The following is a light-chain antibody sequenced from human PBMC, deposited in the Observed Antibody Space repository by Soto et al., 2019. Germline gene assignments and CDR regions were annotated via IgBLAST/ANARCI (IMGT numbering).Light chain of an antibody. CDR3: QQYGSSPPT. Sequence: EIEVTQSPGTLSLSPGERATLSCRASQSVTSSYLAWYQQKPGQAPRLLIYGAFSRHTGIPDRFSGSGSGTDFTLTISRLEPEDFAVYYCQQYGSSPPTFGQGTKVEIK. CDR2: GAF. CDR1: QSVTSSY. J-gene: IGKJ1*01. V-gene: IGKV3-20*01.